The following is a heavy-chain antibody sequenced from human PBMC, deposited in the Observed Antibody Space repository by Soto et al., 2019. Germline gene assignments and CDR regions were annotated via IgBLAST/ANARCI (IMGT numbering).Heavy chain of an antibody. D-gene: IGHD6-13*01. CDR2: IIPIFGTA. CDR1: GGTFSSYA. Sequence: ASVKVSCKASGGTFSSYAISWVRQAPGQGLEWMGGIIPIFGTANYAQKFQGRVTITADESTSTAYMELSSLRSEDTAVYYCAREYSSSHYYYYGMDVWGQGTTVTVSS. J-gene: IGHJ6*02. CDR3: AREYSSSHYYYYGMDV. V-gene: IGHV1-69*13.